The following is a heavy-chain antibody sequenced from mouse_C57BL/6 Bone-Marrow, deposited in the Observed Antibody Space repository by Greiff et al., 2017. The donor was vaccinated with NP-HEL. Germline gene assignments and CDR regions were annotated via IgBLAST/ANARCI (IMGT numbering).Heavy chain of an antibody. CDR2: ISSGGSYT. J-gene: IGHJ2*01. Sequence: EVKVVESGGDLVKPGGSLKLSCAASGFTFSSYGMSWVRQTPDKRLEWVATISSGGSYTYYPDSVKGRFTISRDNAKNTLYLQMSSLKSEDTAMYYCARGTGTLDYWGQGTTLTVSS. CDR1: GFTFSSYG. V-gene: IGHV5-6*01. D-gene: IGHD4-1*01. CDR3: ARGTGTLDY.